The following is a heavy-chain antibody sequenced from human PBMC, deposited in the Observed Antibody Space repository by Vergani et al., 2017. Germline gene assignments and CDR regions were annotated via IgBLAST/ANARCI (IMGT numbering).Heavy chain of an antibody. CDR3: ALYILAARPEASDYYYYGMDV. Sequence: QMQLVQSGPEVKKPGTSVKVSCKASGFTFTSSAMQWVRQARGQRLEWIGWIVVGSGNTNYAQKFQGRVTITRDTSAGTAYMELSSLRSEDTAVYYCALYILAARPEASDYYYYGMDVWGQGTTVTVSS. D-gene: IGHD6-6*01. CDR2: IVVGSGNT. J-gene: IGHJ6*02. V-gene: IGHV1-58*02. CDR1: GFTFTSSA.